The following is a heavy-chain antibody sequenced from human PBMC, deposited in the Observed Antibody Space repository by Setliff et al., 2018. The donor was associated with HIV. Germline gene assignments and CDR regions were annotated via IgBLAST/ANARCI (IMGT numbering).Heavy chain of an antibody. CDR3: ASLDGSESPYIYYYYMDV. J-gene: IGHJ6*03. CDR2: IYYSGRA. V-gene: IGHV4-39*01. CDR1: GGSIRGTSFY. Sequence: SETLSLTCSVSGGSIRGTSFYWGWIRQPPGKGLEWIANIYYSGRAYYNPSLKSRAAISVDTSKNQISLKLSSVTAADTAVYYCASLDGSESPYIYYYYMDVWGKGTAVTVSS. D-gene: IGHD3-10*01.